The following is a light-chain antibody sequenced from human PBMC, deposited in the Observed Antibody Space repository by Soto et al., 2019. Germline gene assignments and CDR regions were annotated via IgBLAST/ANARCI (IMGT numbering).Light chain of an antibody. CDR1: QSISSY. Sequence: DIQMTQSPSSLSASVGDRVTITCRASQSISSYLNWYQQKPGKAPKLLIYAASSLQSGFPSRFSGGGSGTAFTLTISSLRPEDFATYYCQQYYSYPPAFGQGTKVDIK. CDR3: QQYYSYPPA. J-gene: IGKJ1*01. V-gene: IGKV1-39*01. CDR2: AAS.